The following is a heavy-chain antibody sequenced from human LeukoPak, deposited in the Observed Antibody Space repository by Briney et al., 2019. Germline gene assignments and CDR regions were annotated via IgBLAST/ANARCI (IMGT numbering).Heavy chain of an antibody. J-gene: IGHJ6*03. Sequence: PPGGSLRLSCAASGFTFSSYSMSWVRQAPGKGLEWLSYITSSSNTIYYADSVRGRFTISRDNAKNSLYLQMNSLRAEDTAVYYCAKDHTIFGVVAYYYYMDVWGKGTTVTVSS. V-gene: IGHV3-48*01. D-gene: IGHD3-3*01. CDR2: ITSSSNTI. CDR3: AKDHTIFGVVAYYYYMDV. CDR1: GFTFSSYS.